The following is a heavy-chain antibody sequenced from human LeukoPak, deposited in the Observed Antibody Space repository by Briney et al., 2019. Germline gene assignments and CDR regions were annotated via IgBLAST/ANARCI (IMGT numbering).Heavy chain of an antibody. CDR3: ARDNGRYYDFWSGYYAFDY. D-gene: IGHD3-3*01. CDR1: GGTFSSYA. J-gene: IGHJ4*02. CDR2: IIPIVDKA. V-gene: IGHV1-69*04. Sequence: SVKVSCKASGGTFSSYAINWVRQAPGQGLEWMGRIIPIVDKANYAQKFQGRVTITADKSTSTAYMELSSLRSEDTAVYYCARDNGRYYDFWSGYYAFDYWGQGTLVTVSS.